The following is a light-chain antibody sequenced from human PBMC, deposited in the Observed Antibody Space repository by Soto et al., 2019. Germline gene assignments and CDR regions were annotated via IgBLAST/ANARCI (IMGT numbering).Light chain of an antibody. V-gene: IGLV2-8*01. J-gene: IGLJ2*01. Sequence: QSALTQPPSASGSPGQTVTISCTGTSTNVGGYNYVSWYQQHPGKPPKLMIHEVSKRPSGVPDRFSGSKSGNTASLTVSGLLTEDEADYYCSSYGGANTVVFGGGTKLTVL. CDR2: EVS. CDR1: STNVGGYNY. CDR3: SSYGGANTVV.